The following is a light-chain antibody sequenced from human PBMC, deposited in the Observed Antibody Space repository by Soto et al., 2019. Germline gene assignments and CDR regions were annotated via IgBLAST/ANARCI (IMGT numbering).Light chain of an antibody. V-gene: IGKV3-11*01. CDR2: DAS. CDR1: QSVSSH. Sequence: EVVLTQSPATLSLSPGERATLSCRANQSVSSHLAWYQQKRGQAPRLLVYDASTRATGIPARFTGSGSGTNFTLSISSPEPEDFAVYFCQQRSKWPLVTFGPGTKVDIK. CDR3: QQRSKWPLVT. J-gene: IGKJ3*01.